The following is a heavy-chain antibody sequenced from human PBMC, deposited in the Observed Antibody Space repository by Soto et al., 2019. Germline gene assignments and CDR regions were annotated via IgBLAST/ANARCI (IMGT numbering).Heavy chain of an antibody. D-gene: IGHD2-15*01. CDR3: ACWRKGYYYFKY. Sequence: GGSLRLSCAVCGFPLSNYAITWVRHSPRKGLEWLASDNTRDYRTFYADSVEGRFTISRDNRKNMLYLQLTSLTVDDTGVYYCACWRKGYYYFKYSGQGALLALCS. J-gene: IGHJ4*02. CDR1: GFPLSNYA. V-gene: IGHV3-23*05. CDR2: DNTRDYRT.